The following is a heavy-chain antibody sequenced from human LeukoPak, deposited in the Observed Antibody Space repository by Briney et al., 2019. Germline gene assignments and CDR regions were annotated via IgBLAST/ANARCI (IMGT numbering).Heavy chain of an antibody. CDR1: GYTFTSYG. D-gene: IGHD6-13*01. CDR2: ISAYNGNT. Sequence: ASVKVSCKASGYTFTSYGISWVRQAPGQGLEWMGWISAYNGNTNHAQKLQGRVTMTTDTSTSTAYMELRSLRSDDTAVYYCARVYSSSWYGWFDPWGQGTLVTVSS. V-gene: IGHV1-18*01. J-gene: IGHJ5*02. CDR3: ARVYSSSWYGWFDP.